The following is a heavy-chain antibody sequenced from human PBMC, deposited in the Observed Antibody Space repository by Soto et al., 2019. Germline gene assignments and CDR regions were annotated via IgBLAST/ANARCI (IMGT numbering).Heavy chain of an antibody. CDR1: GDTFTDYY. CDR3: ARGGHVVVVTAALDY. CDR2: VNPSGGHT. J-gene: IGHJ4*02. V-gene: IGHV1-46*01. D-gene: IGHD2-21*02. Sequence: HVQLMQSGAEVKKPGASVKVSCMASGDTFTDYYIHWVRQAPGQGLEWMGTVNPSGGHTTYAQHFLGRVTMTRDTSTSTLYMELTSLTSDDTAIYYCARGGHVVVVTAALDYWGQGTLVTVSS.